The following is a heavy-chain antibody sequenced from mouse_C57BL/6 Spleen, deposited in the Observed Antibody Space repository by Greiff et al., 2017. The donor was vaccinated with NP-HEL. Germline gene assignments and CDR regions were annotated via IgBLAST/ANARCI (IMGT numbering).Heavy chain of an antibody. Sequence: QVQLQQSGPELVKPGASVKISCKASGYAFSSSWMNWVKQRPGKGLEWIGRIYPGDGDTNYNGKFKGKATLTADKSSSTAYMQLSSLTSEDSAVYFCALIYYDYDGGWYFDYWGQGTTLTVSS. J-gene: IGHJ2*01. D-gene: IGHD2-4*01. CDR2: IYPGDGDT. CDR1: GYAFSSSW. CDR3: ALIYYDYDGGWYFDY. V-gene: IGHV1-82*01.